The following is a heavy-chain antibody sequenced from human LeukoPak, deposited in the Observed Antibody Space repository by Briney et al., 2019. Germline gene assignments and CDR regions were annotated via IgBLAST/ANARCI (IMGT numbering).Heavy chain of an antibody. CDR1: GFTVSSNY. CDR2: IYSGGST. CDR3: AMNYYDSSGRDY. D-gene: IGHD3-22*01. J-gene: IGHJ4*02. V-gene: IGHV3-53*01. Sequence: GGSLRLSCAASGFTVSSNYMSWVRQAPGKGLEWVSVIYSGGSTYYADSVKGRFTISRDNSKNTLYLQMNSLRAEDTAVYYCAMNYYDSSGRDYWGQGTPVTVSS.